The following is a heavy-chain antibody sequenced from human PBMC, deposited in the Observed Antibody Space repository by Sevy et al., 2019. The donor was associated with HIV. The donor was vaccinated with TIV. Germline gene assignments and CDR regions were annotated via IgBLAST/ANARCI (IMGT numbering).Heavy chain of an antibody. V-gene: IGHV3-21*01. D-gene: IGHD3-22*01. CDR3: ARGPYYYDSSGYYSYDAFDI. CDR1: GFTFSSYS. Sequence: GGSLRLSCAASGFTFSSYSMNWVRQAPGKGLEWVSSISSSSSYKYYADSVKGRFTISRDNAKNSLYLQMNSLRAEDTAVYYCARGPYYYDSSGYYSYDAFDIWGQGTMVTVSS. CDR2: ISSSSSYK. J-gene: IGHJ3*02.